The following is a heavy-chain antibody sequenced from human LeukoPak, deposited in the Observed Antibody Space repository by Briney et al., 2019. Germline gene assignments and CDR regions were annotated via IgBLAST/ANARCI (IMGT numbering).Heavy chain of an antibody. Sequence: PGGSLRLSCAASGFTFSTYGMSWVRQAPGKGLEWVSSISSSSSCIYYADSVKGRFTISRDNAKNSLYLQMNSLRAEDTAVYYCAREEIVATMYYFDYWGQGTLVTVSS. CDR3: AREEIVATMYYFDY. V-gene: IGHV3-21*01. J-gene: IGHJ4*02. CDR1: GFTFSTYG. CDR2: ISSSSSCI. D-gene: IGHD5-12*01.